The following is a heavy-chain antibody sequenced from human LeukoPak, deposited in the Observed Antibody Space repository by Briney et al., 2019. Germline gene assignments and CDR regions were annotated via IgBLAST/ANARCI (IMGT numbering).Heavy chain of an antibody. CDR1: GFTFSSSA. CDR3: AKRNSGSYSRGFDY. CDR2: ITDNGGST. D-gene: IGHD1-26*01. J-gene: IGHJ4*02. V-gene: IGHV3-23*01. Sequence: GGSLRLSCAASGFTFSSSAMSWVRQTPGQGLERVSTITDNGGSTYFADSVKGRFTISRDNSKNTLHLQMNSLRADDTAVYYCAKRNSGSYSRGFDYWGQGTLVTVSS.